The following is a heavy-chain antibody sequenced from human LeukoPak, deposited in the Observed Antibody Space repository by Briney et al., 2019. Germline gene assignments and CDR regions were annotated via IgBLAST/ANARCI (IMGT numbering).Heavy chain of an antibody. J-gene: IGHJ6*02. CDR2: IHHHGNVI. CDR3: ARGGGLDV. V-gene: IGHV3-7*04. Sequence: LVWLATIHHHGNVIYYVCSVNARFTISRDNAKNSLYLQMSNLRAEDPAVYFCARGGGLDVWGQGATVTVSS.